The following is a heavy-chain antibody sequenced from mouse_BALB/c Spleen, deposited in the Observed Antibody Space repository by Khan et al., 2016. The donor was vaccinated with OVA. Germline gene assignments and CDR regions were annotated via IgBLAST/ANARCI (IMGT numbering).Heavy chain of an antibody. Sequence: QVQLKESGPGLVAPSQNLSITCTVSGFSLSDYGVSWIRQPPGKGLEWLGVIWGGGNTYYNSTLKSRLSISKDNSKSPVFLKMSSLQSDDTAMYYCAKGVWSHYYTLDYWGQGTSVTVSS. CDR3: AKGVWSHYYTLDY. CDR1: GFSLSDYG. CDR2: IWGGGNT. J-gene: IGHJ4*01. V-gene: IGHV2-6-5*01.